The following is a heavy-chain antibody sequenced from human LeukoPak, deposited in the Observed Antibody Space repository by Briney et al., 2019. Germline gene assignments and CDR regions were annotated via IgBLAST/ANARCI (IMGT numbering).Heavy chain of an antibody. CDR2: IYSGGST. V-gene: IGHV3-53*01. J-gene: IGHJ3*02. Sequence: PGGSLRLSCAASGFSVSSNYMSWVRQAPGKGLEWVSVIYSGGSTYYADSVKGRFTSSRDNAKITLYLQMNSLRAEDTAVYYCAREGVGYPDAFDIWGQGTMVTVSS. D-gene: IGHD2-15*01. CDR1: GFSVSSNY. CDR3: AREGVGYPDAFDI.